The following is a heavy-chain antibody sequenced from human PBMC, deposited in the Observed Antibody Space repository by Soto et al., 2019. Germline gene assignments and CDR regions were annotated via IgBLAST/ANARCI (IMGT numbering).Heavy chain of an antibody. V-gene: IGHV3-30*03. CDR2: ISYDGTNK. CDR3: ACKQPVLGDGFDI. CDR1: GFFFSDYG. Sequence: GGSLRLSCEASGFFFSDYGMHWVRQAPGKGLEWVAVISYDGTNKYYGDSAKGRFTISRDNSRNTLYLEMNSLSEEDTAVYYCACKQPVLGDGFDIWGQGTLVTVSS. D-gene: IGHD6-13*01. J-gene: IGHJ3*02.